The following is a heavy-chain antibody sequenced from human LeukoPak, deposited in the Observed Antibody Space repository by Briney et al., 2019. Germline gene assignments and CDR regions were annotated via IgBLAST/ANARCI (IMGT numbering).Heavy chain of an antibody. CDR1: GGTFSSYA. Sequence: ASVKVSCKASGGTFSSYAISWVRQAPGQGLEWMGRIIPILGIANYAQKFQGRVTITADKSTSTAYMELSSLRSEDTAVYYCARTVYSSQTTVDYWGQGTLVTVSS. J-gene: IGHJ4*02. CDR2: IIPILGIA. D-gene: IGHD6-13*01. CDR3: ARTVYSSQTTVDY. V-gene: IGHV1-69*04.